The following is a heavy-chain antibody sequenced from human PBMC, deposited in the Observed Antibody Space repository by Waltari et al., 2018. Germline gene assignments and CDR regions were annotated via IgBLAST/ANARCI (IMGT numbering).Heavy chain of an antibody. CDR2: MSYSGAT. Sequence: QLQLQESGPGLVKPSETLSLTCSVSGGSIPSNRHYRVWIRQPPGQGLEWIGTMSYSGATYSSPSLNSRVTISRDTSKNQLSLKLASMTAADTAVYFCATYLGASLGTAAFDVWGQGTMVTVSS. J-gene: IGHJ3*01. V-gene: IGHV4-39*01. D-gene: IGHD1-1*01. CDR1: GGSIPSNRHY. CDR3: ATYLGASLGTAAFDV.